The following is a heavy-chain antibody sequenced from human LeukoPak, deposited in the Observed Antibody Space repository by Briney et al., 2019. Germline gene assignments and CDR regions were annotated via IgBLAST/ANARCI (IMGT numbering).Heavy chain of an antibody. CDR2: ITQDGSEK. Sequence: GGSLRLACAASRFTFSNYWMSWVRQAPGKGLEWVATITQDGSEKYYVDSVKGRSTISRDNAKNSLLLQMSTLRAEDTAVYHCARDRDSWRGGNWGEGDGFDIWGQGTMVTVSS. D-gene: IGHD7-27*01. J-gene: IGHJ3*02. CDR3: ARDRDSWRGGNWGEGDGFDI. CDR1: RFTFSNYW. V-gene: IGHV3-7*04.